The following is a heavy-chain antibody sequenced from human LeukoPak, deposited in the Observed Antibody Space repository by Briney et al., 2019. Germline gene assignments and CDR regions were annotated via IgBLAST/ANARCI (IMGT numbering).Heavy chain of an antibody. Sequence: SETLSLTCTVSGGSISTSNYYWGWIRQPPGKGLEWIGNIFYSGSTYYSPSLKSRVTISVDTSKNQFSLKLSSVTAADTAVYYCARAPGYGDYARFDPWGQGTLVTVSS. CDR1: GGSISTSNYY. CDR3: ARAPGYGDYARFDP. CDR2: IFYSGST. J-gene: IGHJ5*02. D-gene: IGHD4-17*01. V-gene: IGHV4-39*07.